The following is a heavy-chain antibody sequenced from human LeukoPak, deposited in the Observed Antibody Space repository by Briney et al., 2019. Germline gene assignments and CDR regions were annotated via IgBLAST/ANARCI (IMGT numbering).Heavy chain of an antibody. CDR3: ARGSSGWYFGDLGIDP. D-gene: IGHD6-19*01. CDR2: ISSSSSYI. Sequence: KPGGSLRLSCAASGFTFSSYSMNWVRQAPGKGLEWVSSISSSSSYIYYADSVKGRFTISRDNAKNSLYLRMNSLRAEDTAVYYCARGSSGWYFGDLGIDPWGQGTLVTVSS. V-gene: IGHV3-21*01. CDR1: GFTFSSYS. J-gene: IGHJ5*02.